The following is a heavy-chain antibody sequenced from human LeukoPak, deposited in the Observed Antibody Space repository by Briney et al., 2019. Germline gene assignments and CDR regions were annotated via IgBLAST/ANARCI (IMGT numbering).Heavy chain of an antibody. Sequence: ASVKVSCKASGYTFTGYYMHWVRQAPGQGLEWMGWINPNSGGTNYAQKFQGRVTMTRDTSISTAYMELSRLRSDDTAVYYCARAVSMAVADTTDYYYYYMDVWGKGTTVTISS. CDR3: ARAVSMAVADTTDYYYYYMDV. D-gene: IGHD6-19*01. CDR2: INPNSGGT. CDR1: GYTFTGYY. V-gene: IGHV1-2*02. J-gene: IGHJ6*03.